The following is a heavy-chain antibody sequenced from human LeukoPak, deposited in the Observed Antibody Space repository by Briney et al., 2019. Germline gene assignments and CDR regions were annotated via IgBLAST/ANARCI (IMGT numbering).Heavy chain of an antibody. D-gene: IGHD4-23*01. Sequence: GGSLRLSCAASGFTFSSYAMHWVRQAPGKGLEYVSAISSNGGSTYYANSVKGRFTISRDNSKNTLYLQMGSLRAEDMAVYYCARESDYGGNPRFDPWGQGTLVTVSS. CDR3: ARESDYGGNPRFDP. J-gene: IGHJ5*02. CDR1: GFTFSSYA. V-gene: IGHV3-64*01. CDR2: ISSNGGST.